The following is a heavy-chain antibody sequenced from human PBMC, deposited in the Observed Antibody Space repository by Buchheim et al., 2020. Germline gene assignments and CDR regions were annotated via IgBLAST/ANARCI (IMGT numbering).Heavy chain of an antibody. CDR2: INHSGST. Sequence: QVQLQQWGAGLLKPSETLSLTCAVYGGSFSGYYWSWIRQPPGKGLEWIGEINHSGSTNYNPSLKSRVTISVDTSKNQFSLKLSSVTAADTAVYYCARVSPYIVAMRRGHFDPWGQGTL. J-gene: IGHJ5*02. CDR3: ARVSPYIVAMRRGHFDP. CDR1: GGSFSGYY. D-gene: IGHD5-12*01. V-gene: IGHV4-34*01.